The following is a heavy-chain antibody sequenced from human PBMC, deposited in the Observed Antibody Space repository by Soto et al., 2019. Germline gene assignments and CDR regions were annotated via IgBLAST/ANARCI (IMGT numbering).Heavy chain of an antibody. CDR1: GGSISRDDYY. CDR3: ARLIGNSWLDS. V-gene: IGHV4-30-4*08. CDR2: IYHSGST. D-gene: IGHD2-8*01. J-gene: IGHJ5*01. Sequence: SETLSLTCTVSGGSISRDDYYWSWIRQPPGKGLEWIGYIYHSGSTYYNPSLKSRVTISVDISNNQLSLQLNSVTPADTAVYYCARLIGNSWLDSWGQGTLVTVSS.